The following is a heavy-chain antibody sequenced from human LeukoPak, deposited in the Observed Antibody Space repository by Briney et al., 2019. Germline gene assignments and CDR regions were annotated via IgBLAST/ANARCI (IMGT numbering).Heavy chain of an antibody. D-gene: IGHD3-10*01. CDR3: AREYTGEGFDC. CDR2: ISAYDGNT. V-gene: IGHV1-18*01. CDR1: GYTFTNSV. J-gene: IGHJ4*02. Sequence: GASVKVSCKTSGYTFTNSVISWVRQAPGQGLEWMGWISAYDGNTNYAQNLQGRVTMTTDTSTSTAYMELRSLRSDDTAVYYRAREYTGEGFDCWGQGTLVTVSS.